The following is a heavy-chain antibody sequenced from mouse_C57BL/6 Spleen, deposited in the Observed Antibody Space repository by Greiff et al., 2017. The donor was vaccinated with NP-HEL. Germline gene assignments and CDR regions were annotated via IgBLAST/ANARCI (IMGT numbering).Heavy chain of an antibody. Sequence: QVQLQQPGAELVRPGTSVKLSCKASGYTFTSYWMHWVKQRPGQGLEWIGVIDPSDSYTNYNQKFKGKATLTVDTSSSTAYMQLSSLTSEDSAVYYCASSIYYYGSSSFAYWGQGTLVTVSA. CDR1: GYTFTSYW. J-gene: IGHJ3*01. V-gene: IGHV1-59*01. CDR2: IDPSDSYT. CDR3: ASSIYYYGSSSFAY. D-gene: IGHD1-1*01.